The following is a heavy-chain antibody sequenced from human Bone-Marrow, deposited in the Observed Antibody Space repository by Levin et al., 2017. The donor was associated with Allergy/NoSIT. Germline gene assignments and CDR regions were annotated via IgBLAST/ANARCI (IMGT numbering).Heavy chain of an antibody. CDR2: MSTDGRTI. J-gene: IGHJ6*03. V-gene: IGHV3-74*01. CDR1: AFTFSGNW. Sequence: PGGSLRLSCAASAFTFSGNWMHWVRQAPGKGLVWVSRMSTDGRTINYADSVKGRFTISRDNAKNTVYLQMNSLRAEDTAVYYCARDPVEGYYFMDVWGKGTTVTVSS. CDR3: ARDPVEGYYFMDV.